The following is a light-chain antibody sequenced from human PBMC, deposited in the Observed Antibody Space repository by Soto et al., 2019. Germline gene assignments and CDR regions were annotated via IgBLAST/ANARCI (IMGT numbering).Light chain of an antibody. CDR1: QSFAAN. CDR2: GAS. CDR3: QQYNNWPQT. J-gene: IGKJ1*01. V-gene: IGKV3-15*01. Sequence: EAGLTQSPATLSVSPGERATLSCRASQSFAANLSWYQHSPGQAPRLLIYGASKRALGLPARFSGSGSGTEFTLTITSLQSEDFAVYYCQQYNNWPQTFGQGTKVDIK.